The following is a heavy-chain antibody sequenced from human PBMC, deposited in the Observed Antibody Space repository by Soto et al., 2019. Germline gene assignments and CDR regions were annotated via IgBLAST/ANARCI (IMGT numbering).Heavy chain of an antibody. D-gene: IGHD1-26*01. CDR3: ATGPAVDWALPGYDY. CDR2: VDPVDGET. Sequence: QVRLVQSGAEVKKPGASVKVSCKISGYTLTELSMHWVRQAPGKVREWMGGVDPVDGETIYAQKFRGRLTMTEDTSTDTAYMELSSMTSEDTAVYYCATGPAVDWALPGYDYWGQGPLVAVSS. CDR1: GYTLTELS. V-gene: IGHV1-24*01. J-gene: IGHJ4*02.